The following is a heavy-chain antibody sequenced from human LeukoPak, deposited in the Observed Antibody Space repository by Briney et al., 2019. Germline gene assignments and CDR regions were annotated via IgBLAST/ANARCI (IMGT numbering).Heavy chain of an antibody. D-gene: IGHD3-10*01. V-gene: IGHV3-48*02. Sequence: WGSLRLSCAASGFTFSSYRMNWVRKAPGKGLQWVSYISSSSSTIYYADSVKGRFTISRDNAKNSLYLQMNSLRDDDTAVYFCARGITLDYWGQGTLVTVSS. CDR1: GFTFSSYR. CDR2: ISSSSSTI. CDR3: ARGITLDY. J-gene: IGHJ4*02.